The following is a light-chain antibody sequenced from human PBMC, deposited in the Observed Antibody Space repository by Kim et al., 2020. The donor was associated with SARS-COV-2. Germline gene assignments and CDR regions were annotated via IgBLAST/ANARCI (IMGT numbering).Light chain of an antibody. Sequence: EIVLTQSPATLSLSPGERATLSCRASQSVSSYLAWYQQKPGQAPRLLIYDASNGATGIPARFSGSGSGTDFTLTISSLEPEDFAVYYCQHRSNWPPLTFGGGTKVEIK. CDR3: QHRSNWPPLT. CDR2: DAS. J-gene: IGKJ4*01. V-gene: IGKV3-11*01. CDR1: QSVSSY.